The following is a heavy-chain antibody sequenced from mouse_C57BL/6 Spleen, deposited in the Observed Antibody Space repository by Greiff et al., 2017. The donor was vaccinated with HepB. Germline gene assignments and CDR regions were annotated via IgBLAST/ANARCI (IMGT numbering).Heavy chain of an antibody. V-gene: IGHV14-2*01. CDR3: ARGYFDV. Sequence: EVQLQQSGAELVKPGASVKLSCTASGFNIKDYYMHWVKQRTEKGLEWIGRIDPEDGETKYAPKFQGKATITADTSSNTAYPQLSSLTSEDTAVYCSARGYFDVWGTGTTVTVSS. J-gene: IGHJ1*03. CDR2: IDPEDGET. CDR1: GFNIKDYY.